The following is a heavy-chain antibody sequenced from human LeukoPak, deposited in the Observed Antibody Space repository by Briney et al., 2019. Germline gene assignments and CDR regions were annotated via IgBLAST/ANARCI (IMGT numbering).Heavy chain of an antibody. V-gene: IGHV1-2*04. J-gene: IGHJ6*02. Sequence: ASVKVSCKASGYTFTGYYMHWVRQAPGQGLEWMGWINPNSGGTNYAQKFQGWVTMTRDTSISTAYMGLSRLRSDDTAVYYCAKVDYGGNEYYGMDVWGQGTTVTVSS. D-gene: IGHD4-23*01. CDR1: GYTFTGYY. CDR2: INPNSGGT. CDR3: AKVDYGGNEYYGMDV.